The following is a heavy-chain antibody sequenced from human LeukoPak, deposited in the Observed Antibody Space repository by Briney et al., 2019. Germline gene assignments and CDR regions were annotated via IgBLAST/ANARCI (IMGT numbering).Heavy chain of an antibody. CDR1: GGSFSGYY. J-gene: IGHJ3*02. CDR3: AVVAVAGFDAFDI. Sequence: SETLSLTCAVYGGSFSGYYWSWLRQPPGKGLEWIGEINHSGSTNYNPSLKSRVTISVDTSKNQFSLKLSSVTAADTAVYYCAVVAVAGFDAFDIWGQGTMVTVSS. V-gene: IGHV4-34*01. CDR2: INHSGST. D-gene: IGHD6-19*01.